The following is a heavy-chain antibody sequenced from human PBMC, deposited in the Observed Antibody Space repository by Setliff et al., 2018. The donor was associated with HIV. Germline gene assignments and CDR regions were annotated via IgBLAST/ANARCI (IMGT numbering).Heavy chain of an antibody. V-gene: IGHV4-39*01. J-gene: IGHJ4*02. CDR3: ARQGRPGDFDS. Sequence: SETLSLTCTVSGGSLSSSNYYCGWIRQPPGKGLEWIGNIYYSGNTYYNPSLKSRVTISGDTSKKQFSLKLRAVTAADSAVYYCARQGRPGDFDSWGQGTLVTVSS. D-gene: IGHD7-27*01. CDR2: IYYSGNT. CDR1: GGSLSSSNYY.